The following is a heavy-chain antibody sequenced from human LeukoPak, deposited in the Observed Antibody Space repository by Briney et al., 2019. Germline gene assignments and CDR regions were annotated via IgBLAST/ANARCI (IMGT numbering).Heavy chain of an antibody. Sequence: GRSLRLSCGPCGVILSFYGMLYLRQAPGKGLEWVALIWYDGSNTDHADSVKGRFIISRDNSKDTLSLQMNSLRAEDRAVYYCVRDWGWPRGAFDIWGQGTMVTVSS. V-gene: IGHV3-33*01. J-gene: IGHJ3*02. CDR3: VRDWGWPRGAFDI. D-gene: IGHD3-16*01. CDR2: IWYDGSNT. CDR1: GVILSFYG.